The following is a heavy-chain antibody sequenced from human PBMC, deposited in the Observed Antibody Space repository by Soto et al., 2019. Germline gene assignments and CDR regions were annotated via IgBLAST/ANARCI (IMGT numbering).Heavy chain of an antibody. CDR1: GGTFSSYA. D-gene: IGHD6-19*01. J-gene: IGHJ6*02. Sequence: SVKVSCKASGGTFSSYAIRWVRQAPGQGLEWMGGIIPIFGTANYAQKFQGRVTITADKSTSTAYMELSSLRSEDTAVYYCARRRRVRYSSCWHDYYYYGMDVWGQGTTVTVSS. CDR2: IIPIFGTA. V-gene: IGHV1-69*06. CDR3: ARRRRVRYSSCWHDYYYYGMDV.